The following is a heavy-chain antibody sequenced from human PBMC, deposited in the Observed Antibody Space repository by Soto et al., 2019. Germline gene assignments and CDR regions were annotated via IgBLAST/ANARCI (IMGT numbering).Heavy chain of an antibody. V-gene: IGHV1-8*01. CDR1: GDTFTSYD. D-gene: IGHD4-17*01. J-gene: IGHJ6*03. CDR2: MNPNSGNT. CDR3: ARARNDYGDYYYYYMDV. Sequence: QVQLVQSGGEEKKPGASVKVSCKASGDTFTSYDINWVRQATGQGLEWMGWMNPNSGNTGYAQKFQGRVTMTRNTSIRTAYMKLCSIRSEDTAVYYCARARNDYGDYYYYYMDVWGKGTTVTVSS.